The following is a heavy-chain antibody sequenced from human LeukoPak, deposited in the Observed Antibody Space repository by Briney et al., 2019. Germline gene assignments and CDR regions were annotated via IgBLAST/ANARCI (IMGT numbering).Heavy chain of an antibody. V-gene: IGHV4-39*01. CDR2: IYYSGST. Sequence: SETLSLTCTVSGGSLSSSSYYWGWIRQPPGKGLEWIGCIYYSGSTYYNPSLKSRVTISVDTSKNQFPLKLSSVTAADTAVYYCAREDIVVVPAAMRYYYYMDVWGKGTTVTVSS. J-gene: IGHJ6*03. D-gene: IGHD2-2*01. CDR1: GGSLSSSSYY. CDR3: AREDIVVVPAAMRYYYYMDV.